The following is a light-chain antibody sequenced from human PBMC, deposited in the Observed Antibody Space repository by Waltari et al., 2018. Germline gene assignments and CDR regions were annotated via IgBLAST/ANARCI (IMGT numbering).Light chain of an antibody. CDR2: QDT. CDR3: QAWDRGTGV. J-gene: IGLJ1*01. CDR1: NLGDKY. Sequence: SYELTQPPSVSVSPGQTASITCSGDNLGDKYACWYQQKPGQSPVLVIYQDTKRPSGIPERFSGSNSGNTATLTISGTQAMDEADYYCQAWDRGTGVFGTGTKVTVL. V-gene: IGLV3-1*01.